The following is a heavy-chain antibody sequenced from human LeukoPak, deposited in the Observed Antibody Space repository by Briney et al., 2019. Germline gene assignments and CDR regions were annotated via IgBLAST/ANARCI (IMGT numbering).Heavy chain of an antibody. J-gene: IGHJ4*02. CDR1: GFTFSGYA. Sequence: GGSLRLSCAASGFTFSGYAMHWVRQAPGKGLEWVALISYDGSNEYYADSVKGRFTISRDNAKNSLYLQMNSLRAEDTAVYYCARDVYYYDSSGFFDYWGQGTLVTVSS. V-gene: IGHV3-30*04. CDR2: ISYDGSNE. CDR3: ARDVYYYDSSGFFDY. D-gene: IGHD3-22*01.